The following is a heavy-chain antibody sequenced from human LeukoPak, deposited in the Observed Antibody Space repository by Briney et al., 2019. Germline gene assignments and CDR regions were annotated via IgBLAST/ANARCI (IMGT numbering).Heavy chain of an antibody. J-gene: IGHJ6*02. D-gene: IGHD1-26*01. Sequence: GGSLRLSCAASGFTVSGNYMSWVRQAPGKGLEWVSVIYSGGSTYYADSVKGRFTISRDNSKNTLYLQMNSLRAEDTAVYYCARDRVGAPYYYYYGMDVWGQGTTVTASS. V-gene: IGHV3-66*01. CDR1: GFTVSGNY. CDR3: ARDRVGAPYYYYYGMDV. CDR2: IYSGGST.